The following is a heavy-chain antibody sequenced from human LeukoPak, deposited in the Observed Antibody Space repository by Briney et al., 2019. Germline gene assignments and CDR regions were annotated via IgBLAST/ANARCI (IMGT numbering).Heavy chain of an antibody. CDR2: INPSDGRT. CDR3: ARVPYSSSYYYYYMDV. D-gene: IGHD6-6*01. J-gene: IGHJ6*03. CDR1: GYMFSIND. V-gene: IGHV1-46*01. Sequence: ASVKVSCKASGYMFSINDMHWVRQAPGQGLEWMGIINPSDGRTTYAQKFQGRLTLTRDMSTSTGYMELSSLRSEDTAVYYCARVPYSSSYYYYYMDVWGKGTTVTISS.